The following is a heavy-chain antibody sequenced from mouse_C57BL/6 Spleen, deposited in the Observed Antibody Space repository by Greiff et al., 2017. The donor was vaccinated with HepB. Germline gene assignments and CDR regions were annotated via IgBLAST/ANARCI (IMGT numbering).Heavy chain of an antibody. CDR3: TENSNYYAMDY. CDR1: GYTFTDYE. CDR2: IDPETGGT. V-gene: IGHV1-15*01. D-gene: IGHD2-5*01. Sequence: VQLVESGAELVRPGASVTLSCKASGYTFTDYEMHWVKQTPVHGLEWIGAIDPETGGTAYNQKFKGKAILTADKSSSTAYMELRSLTSEDSAVYYCTENSNYYAMDYWGQGTSVTVSS. J-gene: IGHJ4*01.